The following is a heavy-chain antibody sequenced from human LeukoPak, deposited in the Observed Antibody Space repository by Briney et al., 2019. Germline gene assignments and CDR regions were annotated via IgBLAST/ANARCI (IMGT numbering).Heavy chain of an antibody. J-gene: IGHJ6*03. V-gene: IGHV4-59*01. CDR3: ARSYGDYEGGYYYYYMDV. CDR1: GGSFSDYY. D-gene: IGHD4-17*01. CDR2: IYYSGST. Sequence: SETLSLTCAVYGGSFSDYYWNWIRQPPGKGLEWIGYIYYSGSTNYNPSLKSRVTISVDTSKNQFSLKLSSVTAADTAVYYCARSYGDYEGGYYYYYMDVWGKGTTVTISS.